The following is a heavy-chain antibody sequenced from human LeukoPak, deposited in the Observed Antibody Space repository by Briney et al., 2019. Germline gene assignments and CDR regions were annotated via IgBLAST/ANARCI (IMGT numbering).Heavy chain of an antibody. V-gene: IGHV1-46*01. CDR2: INPSGGRT. J-gene: IGHJ6*02. Sequence: GASVKVSFTASGYTFTRYYLHWVRQAPGQGLEWMGMINPSGGRTNNAQQFQGRVTMTRDTSTSTVYMQLSSLRSEDTAVYYCARDLAIAAAPYGMDVWGQGTTVTVSS. D-gene: IGHD6-13*01. CDR1: GYTFTRYY. CDR3: ARDLAIAAAPYGMDV.